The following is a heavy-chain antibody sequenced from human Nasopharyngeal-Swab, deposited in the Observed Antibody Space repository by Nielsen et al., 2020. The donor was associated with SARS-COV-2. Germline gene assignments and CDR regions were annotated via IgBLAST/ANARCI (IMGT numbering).Heavy chain of an antibody. V-gene: IGHV3-15*01. J-gene: IGHJ1*01. Sequence: GGSLRLSCAASGFTFSNAWMSWVRQAPGKGLEWVGRIKSKTDGGTTDYAAPVKGRFTISRDDSKNTLYLQMNSLKTEDTAVYYCTTEDIVVVVAGHEYFQHWGQGTLVTVSS. D-gene: IGHD2-15*01. CDR3: TTEDIVVVVAGHEYFQH. CDR2: IKSKTDGGTT. CDR1: GFTFSNAW.